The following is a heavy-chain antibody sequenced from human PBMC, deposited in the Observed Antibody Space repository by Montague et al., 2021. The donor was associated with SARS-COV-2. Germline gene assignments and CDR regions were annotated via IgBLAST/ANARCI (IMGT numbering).Heavy chain of an antibody. J-gene: IGHJ6*02. CDR1: GFTFSSYW. CDR2: IEQDGSEK. Sequence: SLRLSCAASGFTFSSYWMSWVRQAPGKGLEWVANIEQDGSEKYYVDSVKSRFTISRDNAKNSLYLQMNSLRAEDTAVYYCARDGQARLERYYYYYCGMDAWGQGTTVTVSS. D-gene: IGHD1-1*01. CDR3: ARDGQARLERYYYYYCGMDA. V-gene: IGHV3-7*01.